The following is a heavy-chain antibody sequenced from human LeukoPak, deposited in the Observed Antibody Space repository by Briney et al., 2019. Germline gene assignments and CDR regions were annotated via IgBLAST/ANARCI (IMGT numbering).Heavy chain of an antibody. J-gene: IGHJ4*02. D-gene: IGHD2-2*01. CDR3: ARRPSRSRPIDY. CDR2: INYSGST. Sequence: PSETLSLTCTVSGVSIISSSYDWGWIRQPPGKGLEWIGSINYSGSTNYNPSLKSRVTISVDTSKNQFSLKLSSVTAADTAVYYCARRPSRSRPIDYWGQGTLVTVSS. V-gene: IGHV4-39*07. CDR1: GVSIISSSYD.